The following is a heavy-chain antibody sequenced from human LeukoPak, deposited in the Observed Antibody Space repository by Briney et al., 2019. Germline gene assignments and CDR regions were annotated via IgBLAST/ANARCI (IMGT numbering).Heavy chain of an antibody. CDR3: ARGYRSSGWYYFDY. J-gene: IGHJ4*02. D-gene: IGHD6-19*01. V-gene: IGHV1-8*01. CDR1: GYTFTSYD. Sequence: ASVKVSCKASGYTFTSYDINWVRQATGQGLEWMGWMNPNSGNTGYAQKFQGRVTMTRNTSISTAYMELSSLRSEDTAVYYCARGYRSSGWYYFDYWGQGTLVTVSS. CDR2: MNPNSGNT.